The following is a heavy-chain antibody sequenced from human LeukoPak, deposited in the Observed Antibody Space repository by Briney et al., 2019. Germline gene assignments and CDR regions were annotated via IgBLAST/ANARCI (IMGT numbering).Heavy chain of an antibody. D-gene: IGHD4-17*01. Sequence: QTGGSLRLSCAASGFTFSSCAMSWVRQAPGKGLEWVSAISGSGGSTYYADSVKGRFTISRDNSKNTLYLQMNSLRAEDTAVYYCAKGFISYGDYVGGYDAFDIWGQGTMVTVSS. J-gene: IGHJ3*02. CDR3: AKGFISYGDYVGGYDAFDI. V-gene: IGHV3-23*01. CDR1: GFTFSSCA. CDR2: ISGSGGST.